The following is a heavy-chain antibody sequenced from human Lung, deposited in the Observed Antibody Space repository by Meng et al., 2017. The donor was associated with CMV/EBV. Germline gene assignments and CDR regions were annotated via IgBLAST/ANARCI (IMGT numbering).Heavy chain of an antibody. CDR3: AKVTGGILSGLDI. CDR2: ISASGAST. Sequence: GESLKISCAASGFTFSGHAMSWVRQAPGKGLEWVSSISASGASTYYADSVKGRFTISRNNSKNTLYSQMNSLRTEDTALYYCAKVTGGILSGLDIWGQGTMVTVSS. V-gene: IGHV3-23*01. CDR1: GFTFSGHA. D-gene: IGHD6-13*01. J-gene: IGHJ3*02.